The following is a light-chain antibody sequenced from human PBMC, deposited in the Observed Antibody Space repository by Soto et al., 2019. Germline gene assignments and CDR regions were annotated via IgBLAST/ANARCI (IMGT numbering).Light chain of an antibody. V-gene: IGKV4-1*01. CDR1: QSVLYSPNNRDY. CDR3: HQYYSTPWT. Sequence: DIVMTQSPDSLSVSLGERATVNCKSSQSVLYSPNNRDYLAWYQQKPGQPPKLLIYWASNRESGVPDRFSGSGSGTDFTLTISSLQAEDVAVYYCHQYYSTPWTFGQGTKVEIK. J-gene: IGKJ1*01. CDR2: WAS.